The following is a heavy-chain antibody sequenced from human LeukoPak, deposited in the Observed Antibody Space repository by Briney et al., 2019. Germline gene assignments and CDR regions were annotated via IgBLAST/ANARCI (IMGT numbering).Heavy chain of an antibody. D-gene: IGHD6-6*01. CDR3: ARDALRSSSFSYFDY. CDR1: GFTFSSYW. J-gene: IGHJ4*02. Sequence: GGSQRLSCAASGFTFSSYWMSWVRQAPGKGLEWVANIKQDGSEKYYVDSVKGRFTISRDNAKNSLYLQMNSLRAEDTAVYYCARDALRSSSFSYFDYWGQGTLVTVSS. CDR2: IKQDGSEK. V-gene: IGHV3-7*01.